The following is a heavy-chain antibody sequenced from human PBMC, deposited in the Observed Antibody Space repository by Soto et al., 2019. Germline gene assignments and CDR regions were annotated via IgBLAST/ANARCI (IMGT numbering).Heavy chain of an antibody. CDR1: GFTFSSYA. J-gene: IGHJ4*02. D-gene: IGHD1-26*01. CDR2: ISYDGSNK. Sequence: QVQLVESGGGVVQPGRSLRLSCAASGFTFSSYAMHWVRQAPGKGLEWVAVISYDGSNKYYADSVKGRFTISRDNSKNPLYLQMNSLRAEDTAVYYCARGAEWELLGGFGYWGQGTLVTVSS. CDR3: ARGAEWELLGGFGY. V-gene: IGHV3-30-3*01.